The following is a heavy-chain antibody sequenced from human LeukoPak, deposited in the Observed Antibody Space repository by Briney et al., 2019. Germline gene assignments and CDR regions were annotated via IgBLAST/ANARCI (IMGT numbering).Heavy chain of an antibody. V-gene: IGHV3-23*01. CDR1: GFTFNNYG. CDR3: AKIGLLTVNFDF. J-gene: IGHJ4*02. CDR2: ISGNGANT. Sequence: GGSLRLSCTASGFTFNNYGMSWVRQAPGKGLEWVAAISGNGANTFYADSVQGRFTISRDNSRSTLYLQMKSLRAEDTALYYCAKIGLLTVNFDFWGQGTLVTVSS. D-gene: IGHD3-9*01.